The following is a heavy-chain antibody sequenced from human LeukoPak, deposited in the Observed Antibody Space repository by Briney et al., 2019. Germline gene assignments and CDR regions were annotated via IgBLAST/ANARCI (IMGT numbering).Heavy chain of an antibody. CDR2: IIPIFGTA. J-gene: IGHJ4*02. CDR3: ARDSSRDGYNLDY. V-gene: IGHV1-69*13. CDR1: GYTFTSYY. Sequence: SVKVSCKASGYTFTSYYMHWVRQAPGQGLEWMGGIIPIFGTANYAQKFQGRVTITADESTSTAYMELSSLRSEDTAVYYCARDSSRDGYNLDYWGQGTLVTVSS. D-gene: IGHD5-24*01.